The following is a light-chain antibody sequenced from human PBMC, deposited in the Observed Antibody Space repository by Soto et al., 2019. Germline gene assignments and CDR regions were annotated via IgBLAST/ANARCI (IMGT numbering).Light chain of an antibody. CDR2: ANI. Sequence: QSVLTQPPSVSGAPGQRVTISFTGSSSNIGAGYDVHWYQQRPGTAPKLLISANINRPSGVPDRFSGSKSGTSASLAITGLQADDEGDYYCQSYDSTLSARYVLGTGTKLTVL. J-gene: IGLJ1*01. CDR3: QSYDSTLSARYV. V-gene: IGLV1-40*01. CDR1: SSNIGAGYD.